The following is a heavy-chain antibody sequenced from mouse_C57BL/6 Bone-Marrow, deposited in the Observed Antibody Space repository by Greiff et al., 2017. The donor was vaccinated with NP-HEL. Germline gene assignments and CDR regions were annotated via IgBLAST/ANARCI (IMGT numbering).Heavy chain of an antibody. D-gene: IGHD1-1*01. CDR2: IWGDGSS. CDR3: AKKDGSSYWYFDV. J-gene: IGHJ1*03. CDR1: GFSLTSYG. V-gene: IGHV2-3*01. Sequence: VKLMESGPGLVAPSQSLSITCTVSGFSLTSYGVSWVRQPPGKGLEWLGAIWGDGSSNYHPALISRLSISKDNSKCQVFLQLNSLQTDDTATDYCAKKDGSSYWYFDVWGTGTTVTVSS.